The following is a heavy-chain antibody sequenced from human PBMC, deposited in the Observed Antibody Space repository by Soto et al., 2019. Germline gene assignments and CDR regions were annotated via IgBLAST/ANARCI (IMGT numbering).Heavy chain of an antibody. V-gene: IGHV4-39*01. CDR1: GGSISSSSYY. CDR2: IYYSGST. D-gene: IGHD3-3*01. Sequence: PSETLSLTCTVSGGSISSSSYYWGWIRQPPGKGLEWIGSIYYSGSTYYNPSLKSRVTISVDTSKNQFSLKLSSVTAADTAVYYFVRPKYDFWSGSVDYYYYYMDVWGKGTTVTVSS. CDR3: VRPKYDFWSGSVDYYYYYMDV. J-gene: IGHJ6*03.